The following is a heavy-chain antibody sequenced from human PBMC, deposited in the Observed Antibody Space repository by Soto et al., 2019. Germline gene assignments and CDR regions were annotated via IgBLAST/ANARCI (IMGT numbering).Heavy chain of an antibody. CDR3: ARGYSSSWYYFDY. J-gene: IGHJ4*02. CDR2: IYYSGST. CDR1: GGSISSSSYY. V-gene: IGHV4-39*01. Sequence: QLXLQXSXPGLVXXXETLSLTCTVSGGSISSSSYYWGWIRQPPGKGLEWIGRIYYSGSTYYNPPLKSRVTISVDTSKNQFSLKLSSVTAADTAVYYCARGYSSSWYYFDYWGQGTLVTVSS. D-gene: IGHD6-13*01.